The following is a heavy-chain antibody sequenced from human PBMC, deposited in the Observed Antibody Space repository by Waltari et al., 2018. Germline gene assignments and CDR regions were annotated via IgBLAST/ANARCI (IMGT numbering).Heavy chain of an antibody. V-gene: IGHV3-7*01. CDR3: SRDDWNGQSGHFDAFYI. CDR1: GFTFITYW. J-gene: IGHJ3*02. D-gene: IGHD3-3*01. CDR2: IKEGGSQM. Sequence: EVQLVESGGGLVQPGGSLRLYCIASGFTFITYWLAWVPQGPGEGREGVAKIKEGGSQMLYADCAKGRFIVSRDNAKNAIFLEMNSLRVEYTAVYYCSRDDWNGQSGHFDAFYIWGQGTMVTVSS.